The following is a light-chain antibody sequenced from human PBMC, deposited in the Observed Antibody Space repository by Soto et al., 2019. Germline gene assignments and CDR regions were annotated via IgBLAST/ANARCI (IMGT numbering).Light chain of an antibody. V-gene: IGKV3-20*01. CDR1: QSVSNY. CDR3: QQYGGSPQT. Sequence: EIVLTQSPGTLSLSPGERATLSCRASQSVSNYLAWYQQKPGQAPRLLIYGASRRATVIPDRFSGSGFGTDFTLTISRLEPEDFAVYYCQQYGGSPQTFGQGTNGEIK. CDR2: GAS. J-gene: IGKJ1*01.